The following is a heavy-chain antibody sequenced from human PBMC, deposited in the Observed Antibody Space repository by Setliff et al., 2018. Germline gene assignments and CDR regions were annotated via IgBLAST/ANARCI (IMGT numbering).Heavy chain of an antibody. D-gene: IGHD2-15*01. J-gene: IGHJ4*02. Sequence: GGSLRLSCAASGFTFSSYGMAWVRHVPGKGLEYVSAISSNGGSTYYANSVKGRFTISRDNSKNTVYLQMNSLRAEDTAVYYCAKGGALLYYFDSGAREPWSPSPQ. V-gene: IGHV3-64*01. CDR1: GFTFSSYG. CDR2: ISSNGGST. CDR3: AKGGALLYYFDS.